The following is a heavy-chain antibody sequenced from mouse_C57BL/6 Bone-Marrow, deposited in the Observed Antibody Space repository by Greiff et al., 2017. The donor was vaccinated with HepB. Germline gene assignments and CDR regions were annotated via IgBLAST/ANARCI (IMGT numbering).Heavy chain of an antibody. CDR2: IRNKANGYTT. CDR3: TRSTLGYYFDY. D-gene: IGHD4-1*01. Sequence: EVMLVESGGGLVQPGGSLSLSCAASGFTFTDYYMSWVRQPPGKALEWLGFIRNKANGYTTEYSASVKGRFTITRDNSQSILYLQMNALGAEDSATYYCTRSTLGYYFDYWGQGTTLTVSS. J-gene: IGHJ2*01. CDR1: GFTFTDYY. V-gene: IGHV7-3*01.